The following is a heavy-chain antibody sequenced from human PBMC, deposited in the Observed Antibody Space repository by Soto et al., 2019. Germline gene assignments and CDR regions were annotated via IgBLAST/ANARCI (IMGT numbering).Heavy chain of an antibody. J-gene: IGHJ5*02. D-gene: IGHD3-22*01. Sequence: AETLSLTCTVSGGSISSYYWSWIRQPPGKGLEWIGYIYYSGSTNYNPSLKSRVAIAVDTSKTQFSLKLSSVTAEDTAVYYCARLRADSRAYHYDYNWFDPWGQGNLVTVSS. V-gene: IGHV4-59*01. CDR2: IYYSGST. CDR3: ARLRADSRAYHYDYNWFDP. CDR1: GGSISSYY.